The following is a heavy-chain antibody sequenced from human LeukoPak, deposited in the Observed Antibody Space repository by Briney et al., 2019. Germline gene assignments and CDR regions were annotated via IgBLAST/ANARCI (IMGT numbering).Heavy chain of an antibody. Sequence: GGSLRLSCVASGLTFSSYAMSWVRQAPGKGLEWVSVISGSGTSTHYADAVKGRFTISRDNAKNTLYLQMNSLRAEDTAVYYCARGAYLAYYFDYWGQGSLVSVSS. CDR2: ISGSGTST. V-gene: IGHV3-23*01. J-gene: IGHJ4*02. CDR3: ARGAYLAYYFDY. D-gene: IGHD3-10*01. CDR1: GLTFSSYA.